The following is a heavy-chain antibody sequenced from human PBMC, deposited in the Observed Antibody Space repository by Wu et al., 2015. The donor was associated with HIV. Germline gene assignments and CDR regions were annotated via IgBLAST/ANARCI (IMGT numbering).Heavy chain of an antibody. V-gene: IGHV1-18*01. Sequence: QVQLVQSGAEVKKPGASVKVSCKASGYTFTSYGITWVRQAPGQGLEWMGWISAYDDNTDYAQKFQDRVTMTTDTSTNTAYMELRSLRSDDTAVYYCARVALGDSSGYPDYWGQGTLVTVSS. J-gene: IGHJ4*02. CDR3: ARVALGDSSGYPDY. CDR1: GYTFTSYG. CDR2: ISAYDDNT. D-gene: IGHD3-22*01.